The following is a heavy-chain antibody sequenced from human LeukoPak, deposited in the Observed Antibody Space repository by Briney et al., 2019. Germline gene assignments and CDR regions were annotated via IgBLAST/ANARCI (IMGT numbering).Heavy chain of an antibody. Sequence: SETLSLTCTVSGGSISSYYWSWIRQPPGKGLEWIGYIYYSGSTNYNPSLKSRVTISVDTSKNQFSLKLSSVTAADTAVYHCAREGVGATDDAFDIWGQGTMVTVSS. CDR1: GGSISSYY. CDR3: AREGVGATDDAFDI. D-gene: IGHD1-26*01. V-gene: IGHV4-59*01. CDR2: IYYSGST. J-gene: IGHJ3*02.